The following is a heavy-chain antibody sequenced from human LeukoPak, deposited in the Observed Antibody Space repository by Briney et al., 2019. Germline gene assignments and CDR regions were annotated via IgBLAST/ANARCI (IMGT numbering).Heavy chain of an antibody. Sequence: ASVNVSCKSSGYTFTSYGISWVRQAPGQGLEWMGWISAYNGNTNYAQKLQGRVTMTTDTSTSTAYMELRSLRSDDTAVYYCAREAGCSSTSCYAGNVYYYYYGMDVWGQGTTVTVSS. V-gene: IGHV1-18*01. CDR3: AREAGCSSTSCYAGNVYYYYYGMDV. J-gene: IGHJ6*02. CDR2: ISAYNGNT. CDR1: GYTFTSYG. D-gene: IGHD2-2*01.